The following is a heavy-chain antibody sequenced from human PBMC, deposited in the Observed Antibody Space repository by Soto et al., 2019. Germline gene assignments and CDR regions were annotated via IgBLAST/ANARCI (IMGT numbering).Heavy chain of an antibody. Sequence: QVQLVQSGAEVKKPGASVKVSCKASGYTFTSYDINWVRQATGQGLEWMGWMNPNSGNTGYAQKFQGRVTMTRTTSISTAYMELSSLRSEDTAVYYCARERYCTNGVCYHNWFDPWGQGTLVTVSS. CDR2: MNPNSGNT. CDR1: GYTFTSYD. CDR3: ARERYCTNGVCYHNWFDP. J-gene: IGHJ5*02. D-gene: IGHD2-8*01. V-gene: IGHV1-8*01.